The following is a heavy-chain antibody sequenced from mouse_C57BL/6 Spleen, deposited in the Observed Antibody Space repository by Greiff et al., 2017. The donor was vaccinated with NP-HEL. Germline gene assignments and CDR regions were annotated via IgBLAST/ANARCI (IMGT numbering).Heavy chain of an antibody. Sequence: QVHVKQSGAELVRPGTSVKMSCKASGYTFTNYWIGWAKQRPGHGLEWIGDIYPGGGYTNYNEKFKGKATLTADKSSSTAYMQFSSLTSEDSAIYYCARWGDVNYWGQGTTLTVSS. CDR2: IYPGGGYT. V-gene: IGHV1-63*01. CDR3: ARWGDVNY. CDR1: GYTFTNYW. D-gene: IGHD3-3*01. J-gene: IGHJ2*01.